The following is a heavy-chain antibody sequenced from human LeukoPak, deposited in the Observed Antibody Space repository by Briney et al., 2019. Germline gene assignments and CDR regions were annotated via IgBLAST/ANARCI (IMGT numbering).Heavy chain of an antibody. D-gene: IGHD4-17*01. Sequence: ASVKVSCKASGYTFTSYGISWVRQAPGQGLEWMGWISAYNGNTNYAQKLQGRVTMTTDTSTSTAYMELRSLRSDDTAVYYCAKHLRYGDYDPDLDYWGQGTLITVSS. V-gene: IGHV1-18*01. J-gene: IGHJ4*02. CDR2: ISAYNGNT. CDR3: AKHLRYGDYDPDLDY. CDR1: GYTFTSYG.